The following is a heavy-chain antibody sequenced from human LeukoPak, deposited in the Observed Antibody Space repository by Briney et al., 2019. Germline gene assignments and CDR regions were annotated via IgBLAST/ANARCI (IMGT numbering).Heavy chain of an antibody. D-gene: IGHD2-15*01. CDR1: GYTFTGYY. V-gene: IGHV1-2*02. Sequence: ASVKVCCKASGYTFTGYYMHWVRQPPGQGLEWMGWINPNSCGTNYAQKFQGRITMTRDTSISTAYMELSRLRSDDTAVYYCARVGGYCSGGSCYSDDYSGQGTLVTVSS. J-gene: IGHJ4*02. CDR2: INPNSCGT. CDR3: ARVGGYCSGGSCYSDDY.